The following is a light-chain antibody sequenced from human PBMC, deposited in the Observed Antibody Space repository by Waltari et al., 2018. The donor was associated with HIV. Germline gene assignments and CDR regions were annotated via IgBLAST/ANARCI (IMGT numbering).Light chain of an antibody. CDR1: SSNIGAGYG. CDR2: TDT. CDR3: QSYDNGLSGWV. J-gene: IGLJ3*02. Sequence: QSVLTQPPSVSGAPGQTITISCTGSSSNIGAGYGVNWYQQHPGTAPKLLIYTDTNRPSGVPNRFSGSRSGTSASLAITGLQAEDEADYHGQSYDNGLSGWVFGGGTKVSV. V-gene: IGLV1-40*01.